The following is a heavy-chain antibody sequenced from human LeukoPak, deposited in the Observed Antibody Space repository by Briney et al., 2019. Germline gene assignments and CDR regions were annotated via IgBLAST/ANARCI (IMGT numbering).Heavy chain of an antibody. D-gene: IGHD3-22*01. V-gene: IGHV3-7*01. CDR1: GFTFSSYG. Sequence: GGSLRLSCAASGFTFSSYGMHWVRQAPGKGLEWVANINLDGSVIHYVDSAKGRFTISRDNAKNPLYLQMNYLRAEDTALYYCATSDDSSGSDWGQGTLVTVSS. J-gene: IGHJ4*02. CDR2: INLDGSVI. CDR3: ATSDDSSGSD.